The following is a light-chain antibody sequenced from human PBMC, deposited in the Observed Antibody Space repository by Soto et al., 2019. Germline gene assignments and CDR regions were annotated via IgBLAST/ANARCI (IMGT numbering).Light chain of an antibody. CDR3: QQYGSSPRT. Sequence: EIVLTQSPGTLSLSPGERATLSCRASQSVSSSNLAWYQQKPGQAPRLLIYGASSRATGIPDRFSGSGSGTDFTLTISRLEPEDFAVYYCQQYGSSPRTLGPGPKVHI. J-gene: IGKJ1*01. CDR2: GAS. V-gene: IGKV3-20*01. CDR1: QSVSSSN.